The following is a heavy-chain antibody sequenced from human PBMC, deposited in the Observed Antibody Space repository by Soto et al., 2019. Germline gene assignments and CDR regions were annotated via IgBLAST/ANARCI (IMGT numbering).Heavy chain of an antibody. CDR2: INHSGST. Sequence: SETLSLTCAVYGGSFSGYYWSWIRQPPGKGLEWIGEINHSGSTNYNPSLKSRVTISVDTSKNQFSLKLSSVTAADTAVYYCARGLFCISTICPPRHYYYYYMDVWGKGTTVTVSS. J-gene: IGHJ6*03. CDR3: ARGLFCISTICPPRHYYYYYMDV. D-gene: IGHD2-2*01. V-gene: IGHV4-34*01. CDR1: GGSFSGYY.